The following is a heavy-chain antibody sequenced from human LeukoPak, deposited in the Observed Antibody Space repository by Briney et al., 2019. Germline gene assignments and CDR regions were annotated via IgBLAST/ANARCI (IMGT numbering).Heavy chain of an antibody. J-gene: IGHJ6*03. D-gene: IGHD6-19*01. CDR3: ARSKYSSGWFQNYYYYYMDV. CDR1: GFTFSSYE. Sequence: GGSLRLSCSASGFTFSSYEMNWVRQAPGKGLEWVSYISSSGSTIYYADSVKGRFTISRDNAKNSLYLQMNSLRAVDTAVYYCARSKYSSGWFQNYYYYYMDVWGKGTTVTVSS. CDR2: ISSSGSTI. V-gene: IGHV3-48*03.